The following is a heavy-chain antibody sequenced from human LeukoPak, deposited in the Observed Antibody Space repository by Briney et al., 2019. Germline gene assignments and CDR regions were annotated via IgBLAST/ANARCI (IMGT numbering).Heavy chain of an antibody. CDR2: ISGYNGNT. J-gene: IGHJ4*02. CDR1: GYTFSSYG. Sequence: ASVKVSCKASGYTFSSYGISWVRQVPGQGLERMGWISGYNGNTNYAQNLQGRVTMTTDTSTSTAYMELRSLRSDDTAVYYCARGPYCNGGTCYSQYFDYWGQGTLVTVSS. CDR3: ARGPYCNGGTCYSQYFDY. V-gene: IGHV1-18*01. D-gene: IGHD2-15*01.